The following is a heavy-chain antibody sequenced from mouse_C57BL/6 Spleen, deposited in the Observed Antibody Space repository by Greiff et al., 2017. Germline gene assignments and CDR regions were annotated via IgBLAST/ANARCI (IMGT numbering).Heavy chain of an antibody. V-gene: IGHV1-53*01. CDR3: ARSRQLLYAMDY. CDR2: INPSNGGT. Sequence: QVQLQQPGTELVKPGASVKLSCKASGYTFTSYWMHWVKQRPGQGLEWIGNINPSNGGTNYNEKFKSKATLTVDESSSTAYMQLSSLTSEDSAVYYCARSRQLLYAMDYWGQGTSVTVSS. J-gene: IGHJ4*01. D-gene: IGHD3-2*01. CDR1: GYTFTSYW.